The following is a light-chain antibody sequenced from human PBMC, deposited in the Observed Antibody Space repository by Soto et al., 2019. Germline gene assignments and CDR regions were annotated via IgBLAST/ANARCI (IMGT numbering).Light chain of an antibody. Sequence: SQMAEAPSTVSASVGDRVTITCRASQSISSWLAWYQQKPGKAPKLLIYDASSLESGVPSRFSGSGSGTESTLTISSLQPDDFATYYCQLYNSYSEAFGQGTKVDIK. CDR3: QLYNSYSEA. CDR1: QSISSW. J-gene: IGKJ1*01. V-gene: IGKV1-5*01. CDR2: DAS.